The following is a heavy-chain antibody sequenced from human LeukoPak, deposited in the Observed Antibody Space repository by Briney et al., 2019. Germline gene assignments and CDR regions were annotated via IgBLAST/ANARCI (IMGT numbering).Heavy chain of an antibody. D-gene: IGHD3-9*01. CDR3: AADEYYDILTGYYSVDY. CDR1: GYTFTVYY. CDR2: INPTSGAT. Sequence: HGASVKVSCKPSGYTFTVYYIHWVRQAPRQGLEWVGWINPTSGATNYAQKFQGRVTMTRDTSISTAYMELNSLRSDDTAVYYCAADEYYDILTGYYSVDYWGQGTLVTVSS. J-gene: IGHJ4*02. V-gene: IGHV1-2*02.